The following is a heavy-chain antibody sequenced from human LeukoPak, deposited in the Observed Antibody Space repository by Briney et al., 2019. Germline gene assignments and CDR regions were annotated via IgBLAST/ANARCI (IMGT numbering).Heavy chain of an antibody. D-gene: IGHD2-15*01. Sequence: PGRSLRLSCAASGFTVSSNYMSWVRQAPGKGLEWVSVIYSGGSTYYADSVKGRFTISRDNSKNTLYLQMNSLRSDDTAVYYCAVGYCSGGSCYNQFDYWGQGTLVTVSS. CDR2: IYSGGST. V-gene: IGHV3-53*05. CDR3: AVGYCSGGSCYNQFDY. CDR1: GFTVSSNY. J-gene: IGHJ4*02.